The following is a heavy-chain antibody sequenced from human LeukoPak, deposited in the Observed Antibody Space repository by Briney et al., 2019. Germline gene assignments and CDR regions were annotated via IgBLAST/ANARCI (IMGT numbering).Heavy chain of an antibody. Sequence: PGGSLRLSCAASGFTFSTYWMHWVRQAPGKGLVWGSRINSDGSSTNYADSVKGRFTISRDNAENTLYLQMNSLRAEDTAVYYCATQPGSDYWGQGTLVTVSS. CDR3: ATQPGSDY. CDR2: INSDGSST. CDR1: GFTFSTYW. J-gene: IGHJ4*02. D-gene: IGHD3-10*01. V-gene: IGHV3-74*01.